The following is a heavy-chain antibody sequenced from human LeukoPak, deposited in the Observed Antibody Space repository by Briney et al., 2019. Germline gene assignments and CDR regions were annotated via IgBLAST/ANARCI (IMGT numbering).Heavy chain of an antibody. J-gene: IGHJ4*02. CDR1: GFTLSSYG. CDR3: AREGDGYNSPIDY. Sequence: PGGSLRLSCAASGFTLSSYGMNWVRQAPGKGLEWVSSISSSSLYIYYADSVKGRFTISRDNAKNSLFLQMNSLRAEDTAVYYCAREGDGYNSPIDYWGQGTLVTVSS. CDR2: ISSSSLYI. D-gene: IGHD5-24*01. V-gene: IGHV3-21*01.